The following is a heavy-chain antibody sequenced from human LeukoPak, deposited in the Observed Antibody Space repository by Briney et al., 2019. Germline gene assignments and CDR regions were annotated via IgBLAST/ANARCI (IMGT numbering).Heavy chain of an antibody. D-gene: IGHD3-10*01. V-gene: IGHV5-51*01. CDR1: SYRITNYL. J-gene: IGHJ4*02. CDR2: IYPGDYDT. Sequence: GESLKISCKTSSYRITNYLRIWLRQVPGRGLELMGSIYPGDYDTRYSPSFQGQVTISVDKSTTTAYLQWRNLKASDTAIYYCTRQGVYYSHSRALYYWGQGTLVTVSS. CDR3: TRQGVYYSHSRALYY.